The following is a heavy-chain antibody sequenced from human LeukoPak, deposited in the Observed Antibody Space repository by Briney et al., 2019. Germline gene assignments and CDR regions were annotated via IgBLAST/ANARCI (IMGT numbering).Heavy chain of an antibody. CDR2: ISYDGSNK. CDR3: ARGRGGGVPNY. CDR1: GFTFSSYA. V-gene: IGHV3-30-3*01. D-gene: IGHD3-16*01. J-gene: IGHJ4*02. Sequence: PGGSLRLSCAPSGFTFSSYAMHWVRQAPGKGLEWVAVISYDGSNKYYADSVKGRFTISSDNSKNTLYLQMNSLRAEDTAVYYCARGRGGGVPNYWGQGTLVTVSS.